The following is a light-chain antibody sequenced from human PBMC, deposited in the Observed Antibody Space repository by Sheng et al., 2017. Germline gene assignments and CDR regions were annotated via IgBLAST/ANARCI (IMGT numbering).Light chain of an antibody. CDR1: HCQRF. CDR3: QSADTSGNVV. Sequence: SYELTQPPSLSVSPRTDGQGRSALEMHCQRFLSSWYQQKPGQAPRVVMYKDSERPSGIPERFSGSSSGTTVTLTISGVQAEDEADYYCQSADTSGNVVFGGGTEADRP. V-gene: IGLV3-25*03. J-gene: IGLJ2*01. CDR2: KDS.